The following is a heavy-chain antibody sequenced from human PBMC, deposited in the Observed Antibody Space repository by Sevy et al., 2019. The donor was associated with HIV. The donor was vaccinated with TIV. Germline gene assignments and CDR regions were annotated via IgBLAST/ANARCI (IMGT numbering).Heavy chain of an antibody. Sequence: GGSLRLSCTASGFTFGDYAMSWFRQAPGKGLEWVGFIRSKAYGGTTEYAGSVKGRFTISRDDSKSIAYLQMNSLKTEDTAVYYCTRDGKVRSSTGDGMDVWGQGTTVTVSS. CDR1: GFTFGDYA. CDR3: TRDGKVRSSTGDGMDV. CDR2: IRSKAYGGTT. D-gene: IGHD6-6*01. V-gene: IGHV3-49*03. J-gene: IGHJ6*02.